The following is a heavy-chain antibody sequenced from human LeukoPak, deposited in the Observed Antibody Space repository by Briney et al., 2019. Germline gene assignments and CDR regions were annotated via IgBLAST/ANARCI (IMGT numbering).Heavy chain of an antibody. J-gene: IGHJ6*02. Sequence: GGSLRLSCAASGFTFSSYGMHWVRQAPGKGLEWVAVISYDGSNKYYADSVKGRFTISRDNSKSTLYLQMNSLRAEDTAVYYCGRAPVTTSYAMDVWGQGTTVTVSS. CDR3: GRAPVTTSYAMDV. CDR2: ISYDGSNK. V-gene: IGHV3-30*03. CDR1: GFTFSSYG. D-gene: IGHD4-17*01.